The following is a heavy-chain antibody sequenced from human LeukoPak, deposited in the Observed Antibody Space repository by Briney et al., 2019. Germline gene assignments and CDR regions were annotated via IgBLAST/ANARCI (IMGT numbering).Heavy chain of an antibody. CDR2: INSDGSST. Sequence: GGSLRLSCAASGFTFSSYWMHWVRQAPGKGLVWVSRINSDGSSTSYADSVKGRFTISRDNAKYTLYLQMNSLRAEDTAVYYCARGGSGWYGSDAFDIWGQGTMVTVSS. J-gene: IGHJ3*02. V-gene: IGHV3-74*01. CDR1: GFTFSSYW. CDR3: ARGGSGWYGSDAFDI. D-gene: IGHD6-19*01.